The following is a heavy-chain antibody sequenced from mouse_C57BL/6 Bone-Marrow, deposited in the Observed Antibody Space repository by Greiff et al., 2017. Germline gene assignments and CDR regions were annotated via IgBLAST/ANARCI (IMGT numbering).Heavy chain of an antibody. CDR1: GYAFSSSW. V-gene: IGHV1-82*01. Sequence: VQLQQSGPELVKPGASVKISCKASGYAFSSSWMNWVKQRPGKGLEWIGRIYPGDGDTNYNGKFKGKATLTADTSSSTAYMQLSSLTSEDSAVYFCALRFAYWGQGTLVTVSA. CDR3: ALRFAY. J-gene: IGHJ3*01. CDR2: IYPGDGDT.